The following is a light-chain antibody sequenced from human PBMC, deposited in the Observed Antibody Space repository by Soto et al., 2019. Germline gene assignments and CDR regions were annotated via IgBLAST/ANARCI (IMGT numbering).Light chain of an antibody. J-gene: IGLJ2*01. CDR2: GNS. CDR1: SSNIGARYD. CDR3: QSYDSRLSGWVL. Sequence: QSVPTQPPSVSVAPGQRVTITCTGSSSNIGARYDVHWYQQLPGTAPKLLIYGNSNRPSGVPNRFSGSKSGTSASLAITGLQADDEADYYCQSYDSRLSGWVLFGGGTKPTVL. V-gene: IGLV1-40*01.